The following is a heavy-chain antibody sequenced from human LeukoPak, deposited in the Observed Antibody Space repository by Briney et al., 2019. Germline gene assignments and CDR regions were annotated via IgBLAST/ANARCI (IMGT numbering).Heavy chain of an antibody. CDR3: TTDPLYYDIWSGYYNYYGMDV. V-gene: IGHV3-15*01. J-gene: IGHJ6*02. CDR1: GFTFSNAW. Sequence: GGSLRLSCAASGFTFSNAWMSWVRQAPGKGLEWVGRIKSKTDGGTTDYAAPVKGRFTISRDDSKNTLYLQMNSLKTEDTAVYYCTTDPLYYDIWSGYYNYYGMDVWGQGTTVTVSS. CDR2: IKSKTDGGTT. D-gene: IGHD3-3*01.